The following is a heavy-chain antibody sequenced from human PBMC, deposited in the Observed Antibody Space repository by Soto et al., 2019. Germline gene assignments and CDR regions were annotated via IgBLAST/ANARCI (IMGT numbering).Heavy chain of an antibody. CDR2: ISYDGSNK. V-gene: IGHV3-30-3*01. D-gene: IGHD5-18*01. CDR1: GFTFSSYA. J-gene: IGHJ4*02. CDR3: ARDGGSVDTAMASDY. Sequence: GGSLRLSCAASGFTFSSYAMHWVRQAPGKGLEWVAVISYDGSNKYYADSVKGRFTISRDNSKNTLYLQMNSLRAEDTAVYYCARDGGSVDTAMASDYWGQGTLVTVSS.